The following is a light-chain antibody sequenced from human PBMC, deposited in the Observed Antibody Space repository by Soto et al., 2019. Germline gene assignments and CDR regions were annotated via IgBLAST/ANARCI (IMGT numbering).Light chain of an antibody. CDR3: QQSYTTPYT. CDR1: QSISSY. J-gene: IGKJ2*01. V-gene: IGKV1-39*01. Sequence: DIQMTQSPSSLSASVGDRVTITCRASQSISSYLNWYQQKPGKAPKVLIYAASSLQSGVPSRISGSGSGTDFTLTISSLQPEEFATYYCQQSYTTPYTFGQGTKLEIK. CDR2: AAS.